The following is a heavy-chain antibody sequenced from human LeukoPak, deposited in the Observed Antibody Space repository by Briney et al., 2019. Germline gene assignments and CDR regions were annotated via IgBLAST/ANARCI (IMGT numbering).Heavy chain of an antibody. Sequence: PGGSLRLSCAASGFTFSSYAMSWVRQAPGKGLEWVSAISGSGGSTYYADSVKGRFTISRGNSKNTLYLQMNSLRAEDTAVYYCAKTDEGQYSSGWYAGDYWGQGTLVTVSS. V-gene: IGHV3-23*01. CDR2: ISGSGGST. CDR3: AKTDEGQYSSGWYAGDY. D-gene: IGHD6-19*01. CDR1: GFTFSSYA. J-gene: IGHJ4*02.